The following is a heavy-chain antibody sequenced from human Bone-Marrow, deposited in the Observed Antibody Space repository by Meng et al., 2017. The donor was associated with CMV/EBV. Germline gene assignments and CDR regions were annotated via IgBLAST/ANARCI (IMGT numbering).Heavy chain of an antibody. V-gene: IGHV1-2*02. CDR2: IDPNSGAT. CDR3: AILGSYGVDNWFDP. CDR1: GYTFTGYY. D-gene: IGHD1-26*01. Sequence: ASVKVSCKASGYTFTGYYMHWVRQAPGQGLEWMGWIDPNSGATNYAQKFQGRVTMTRDTSISTAYVEVSDLRSDDTAVYYCAILGSYGVDNWFDPWGQGTLVTVSS. J-gene: IGHJ5*02.